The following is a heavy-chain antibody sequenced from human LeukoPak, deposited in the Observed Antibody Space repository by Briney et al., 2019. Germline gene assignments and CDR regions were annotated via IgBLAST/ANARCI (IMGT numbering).Heavy chain of an antibody. J-gene: IGHJ4*02. CDR3: ARWGYNWNDGYFDY. D-gene: IGHD1-1*01. CDR2: MFRNGSP. Sequence: SETLSLTCTVSGGSISGSTYYWGWLRQPPGKGLEWIASMFRNGSPYYNPSLESRVTISVHASKNQFSLKLSSVTAADTAVYYCARWGYNWNDGYFDYWGQGTLVTVSS. CDR1: GGSISGSTYY. V-gene: IGHV4-39*01.